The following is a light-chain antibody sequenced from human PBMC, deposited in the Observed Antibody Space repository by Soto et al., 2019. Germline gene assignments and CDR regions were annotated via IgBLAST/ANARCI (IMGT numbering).Light chain of an antibody. CDR1: SSNIGTGYD. CDR2: GTS. CDR3: QSYDSSLSGFYV. V-gene: IGLV1-40*01. Sequence: QSVLTQPPSVSGAPGQRVTISCTGSSSNIGTGYDVHWYQQLPGTAPKLLIYGTSNRPSGVPGRFSGSKSGTSASLAITGLEAEDEADYYCQSYDSSLSGFYVFGTGTKLTVL. J-gene: IGLJ1*01.